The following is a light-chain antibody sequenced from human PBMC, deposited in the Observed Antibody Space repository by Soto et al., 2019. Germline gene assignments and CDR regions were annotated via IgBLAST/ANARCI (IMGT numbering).Light chain of an antibody. CDR3: QQTYSAPFT. CDR1: QNINTY. Sequence: DIQMTQSPYSPSAAVGDRVTIACRASQNINTYLNWYQQKPGKAPKLLIFDPASLQNGVPSRVSGGGSRTDYTLTFAILQPEDFATYYDQQTYSAPFTFGPGTQVDIK. CDR2: DPA. V-gene: IGKV1-39*01. J-gene: IGKJ3*01.